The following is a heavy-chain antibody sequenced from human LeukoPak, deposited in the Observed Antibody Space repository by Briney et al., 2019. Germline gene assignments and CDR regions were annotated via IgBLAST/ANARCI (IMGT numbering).Heavy chain of an antibody. J-gene: IGHJ6*03. Sequence: GGSLRLSYAASGFTFDDYGMSWVRQAPGKGLEWVSGINWNGGSTGYADSVKGRFTISRDNAKNSLYLQMNSLRAEDTALYYCARLQSSYYYYYMDVWGKGTTVTVSS. CDR1: GFTFDDYG. CDR2: INWNGGST. D-gene: IGHD4-11*01. V-gene: IGHV3-20*03. CDR3: ARLQSSYYYYYMDV.